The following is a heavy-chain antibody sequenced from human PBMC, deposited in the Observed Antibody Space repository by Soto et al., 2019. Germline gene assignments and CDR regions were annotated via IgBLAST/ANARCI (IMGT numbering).Heavy chain of an antibody. J-gene: IGHJ4*02. Sequence: QVQLVQSGAEVQRPGSSVKVSCKASGGTFSSYAISWVRQATGQGLEWMGGINPIFGTPHYAQKYQGRVTITADTFTNTAYMELTRLTSDDTAVYFCAREGRHFDYWGQGTLVTVSS. V-gene: IGHV1-69*06. CDR2: INPIFGTP. CDR1: GGTFSSYA. CDR3: AREGRHFDY.